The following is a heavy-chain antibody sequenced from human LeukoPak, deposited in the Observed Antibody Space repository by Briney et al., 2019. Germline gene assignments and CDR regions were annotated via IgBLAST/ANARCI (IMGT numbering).Heavy chain of an antibody. CDR3: AKDSYYDSSGSQLDY. V-gene: IGHV3-23*01. CDR2: ISGSGGST. CDR1: GFTFSSYG. D-gene: IGHD3-22*01. Sequence: GGTLRLSCAASGFTFSSYGISWVRQAPGKGLEWVSAISGSGGSTYYADSVKGRFTISRDNAKNSLYLQMNSLRAEDTALYYCAKDSYYDSSGSQLDYWGQGTLVTVSS. J-gene: IGHJ4*02.